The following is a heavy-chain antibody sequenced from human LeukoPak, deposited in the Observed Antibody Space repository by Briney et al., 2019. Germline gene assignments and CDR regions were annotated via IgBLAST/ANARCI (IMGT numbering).Heavy chain of an antibody. V-gene: IGHV1-46*01. CDR2: INPNRGST. J-gene: IGHJ4*02. D-gene: IGHD3-22*01. CDR3: ATGGHVRVYDSSAYYGHY. CDR1: GYTFTSYY. Sequence: GASVKVSCKASGYTFTSYYMYWVRQAPGQGLEWMGIINPNRGSTSYAQKFQGRVTMTREMSTSTVYMELSSLRSEDTAVYYCATGGHVRVYDSSAYYGHYWGQGTLVTVSS.